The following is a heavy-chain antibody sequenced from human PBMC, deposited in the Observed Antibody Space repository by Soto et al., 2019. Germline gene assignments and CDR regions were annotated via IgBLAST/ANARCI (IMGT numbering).Heavy chain of an antibody. Sequence: QVQLQESGPGLVKPSQTLSLTCTVSGDSISSPDYYWGWIRLAPGKGLELIGYVYYRGSIYYTPSFESRVSISVDTSKNQFSLRLTSVTAADSAMYFCARVTFTPNWFDSWGQGILVTVSS. V-gene: IGHV4-30-4*01. CDR1: GDSISSPDYY. CDR3: ARVTFTPNWFDS. D-gene: IGHD3-3*02. CDR2: VYYRGSI. J-gene: IGHJ5*01.